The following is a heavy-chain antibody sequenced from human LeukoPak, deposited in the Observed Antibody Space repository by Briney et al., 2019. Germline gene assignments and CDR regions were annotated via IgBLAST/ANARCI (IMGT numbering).Heavy chain of an antibody. Sequence: SETLSLTCTVSGGSIRSYYWSWIRQPPGKGLEWIGYIYYSGSTNYNPSLKSRVTISVDTSKNQFSLKLSSVTAADTAVYYCARDAVIPAAMVDAFDIWGQGTMVTVSS. CDR1: GGSIRSYY. D-gene: IGHD2-2*01. J-gene: IGHJ3*02. V-gene: IGHV4-59*01. CDR3: ARDAVIPAAMVDAFDI. CDR2: IYYSGST.